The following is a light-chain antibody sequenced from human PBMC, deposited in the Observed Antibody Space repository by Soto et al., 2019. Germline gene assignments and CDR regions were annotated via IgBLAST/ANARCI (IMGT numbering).Light chain of an antibody. V-gene: IGLV2-23*01. J-gene: IGLJ1*01. CDR1: SSDVGSYNL. CDR2: EGS. CDR3: CSYAGSTDV. Sequence: QSVLTQPASVSGSPGQSITISCTGTSSDVGSYNLVSWYQQHPGKAPKLMIYEGSKRPSGVSNRFSGSKSGNTASLTISGLKAEDEADYYCCSYAGSTDVFGTGTKLTVL.